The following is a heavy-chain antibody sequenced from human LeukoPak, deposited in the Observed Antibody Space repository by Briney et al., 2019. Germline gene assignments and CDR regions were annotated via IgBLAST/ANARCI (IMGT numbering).Heavy chain of an antibody. CDR2: INPNSGGT. CDR1: GYTFTGYY. Sequence: ASVKVSCKASGYTFTGYYMHWVRQAPGQGLEWMGWINPNSGGTNYAQKFQGRVTMTRDTSISTAHMELSRLRSDDTAVYYCARDGVVVTKKLDYWGQGTLVTVSS. CDR3: ARDGVVVTKKLDY. D-gene: IGHD3-22*01. V-gene: IGHV1-2*02. J-gene: IGHJ4*02.